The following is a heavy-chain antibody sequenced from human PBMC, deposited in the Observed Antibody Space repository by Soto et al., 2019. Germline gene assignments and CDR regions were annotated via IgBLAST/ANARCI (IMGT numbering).Heavy chain of an antibody. Sequence: TETLSLTCAVCGGYFRGYYWSWIRQPPGKGLEWIGEINHSGSTNYNPSLKSRVTISVDTSKNQFSLKLSSVTAADTAVYYCARGPYYYGSGSYYNKGRYYYYYYMDVWGKGTTVTVSS. D-gene: IGHD3-10*01. CDR2: INHSGST. CDR3: ARGPYYYGSGSYYNKGRYYYYYYMDV. CDR1: GGYFRGYY. V-gene: IGHV4-34*01. J-gene: IGHJ6*03.